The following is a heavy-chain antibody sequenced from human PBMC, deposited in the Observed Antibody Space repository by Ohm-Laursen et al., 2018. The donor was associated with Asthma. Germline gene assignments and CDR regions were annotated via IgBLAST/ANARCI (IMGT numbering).Heavy chain of an antibody. CDR1: GGSISSGGYY. V-gene: IGHV4-31*03. Sequence: TLSLTCTVSGGSISSGGYYCSWLRQHPGKGLVWFGYIYYSGSTYYNPSLKSRVTISVDTSKNQFSLKLRSVTAADTAVYYCARGYGDPDAFDIWGQGTMVTVSS. D-gene: IGHD4-17*01. CDR2: IYYSGST. J-gene: IGHJ3*02. CDR3: ARGYGDPDAFDI.